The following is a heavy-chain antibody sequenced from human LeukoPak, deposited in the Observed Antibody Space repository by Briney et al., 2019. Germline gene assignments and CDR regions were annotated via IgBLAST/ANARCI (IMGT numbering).Heavy chain of an antibody. CDR1: GFTFGSYA. Sequence: GGSLRLSCAASGFTFGSYAMSWVRQAPGKGLEWVSAISGSGGSTYYADSVKGRFTISRDNSKNTLYLQMNSLRAEDTAVYYCAKHPYGSGSPGPNYYFDYWGQGTLVTVSS. V-gene: IGHV3-23*01. CDR2: ISGSGGST. J-gene: IGHJ4*02. D-gene: IGHD3-10*01. CDR3: AKHPYGSGSPGPNYYFDY.